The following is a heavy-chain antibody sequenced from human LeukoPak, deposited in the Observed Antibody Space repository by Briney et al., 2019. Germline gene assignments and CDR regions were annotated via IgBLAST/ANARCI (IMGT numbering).Heavy chain of an antibody. CDR3: ARHPEAVAGFYFDY. CDR2: IYYSGST. Sequence: SETLSLTCTVSGYSISSGYYWGWIRQPPGKGLEWIGSIYYSGSTHYNPSLKSRVTISVDTSKNQFSLKLSSVTAADTAVYYCARHPEAVAGFYFDYWGQGTLVTVSS. CDR1: GYSISSGYY. J-gene: IGHJ4*02. V-gene: IGHV4-38-2*02. D-gene: IGHD6-19*01.